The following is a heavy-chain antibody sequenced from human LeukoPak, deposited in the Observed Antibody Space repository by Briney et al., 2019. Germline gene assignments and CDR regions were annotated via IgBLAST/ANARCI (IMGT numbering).Heavy chain of an antibody. Sequence: GASVKVSCKASGFTFTGYYMHWVRQAPGQGLEWMGWINPNTGDTDYAQKFQGRVTMTRDTSISTAYMELSRLRSDDTAVYYCARDRGNYGEYYSDYWGQGTLVTVSS. CDR2: INPNTGDT. CDR1: GFTFTGYY. J-gene: IGHJ4*02. V-gene: IGHV1-2*02. D-gene: IGHD4-17*01. CDR3: ARDRGNYGEYYSDY.